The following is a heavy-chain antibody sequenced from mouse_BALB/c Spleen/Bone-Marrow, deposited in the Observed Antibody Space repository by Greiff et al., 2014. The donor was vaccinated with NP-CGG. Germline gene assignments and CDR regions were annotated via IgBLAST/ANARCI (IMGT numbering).Heavy chain of an antibody. CDR1: GYTFTNYW. Sequence: VQLQQSGAELAKPGASVKMSCKASGYTFTNYWMHWVKQRPGQGLEWIGYINPSTGYTEYDQKFKDKATLTADKSSNTTYMQLSSLTSEDSAVYYCARGKGNYDWGQGTTLTVAS. J-gene: IGHJ2*01. D-gene: IGHD2-1*01. CDR2: INPSTGYT. CDR3: ARGKGNYD. V-gene: IGHV1-7*01.